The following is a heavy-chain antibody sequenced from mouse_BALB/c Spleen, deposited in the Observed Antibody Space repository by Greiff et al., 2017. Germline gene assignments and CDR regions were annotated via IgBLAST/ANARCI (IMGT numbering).Heavy chain of an antibody. CDR2: IWSGGST. CDR3: ARNLYYGNVYAMDY. V-gene: IGHV2-2*02. CDR1: GFSLTSYG. J-gene: IGHJ4*01. Sequence: VKLVESGPGLVQPSQSLSITCTVSGFSLTSYGVHWVRQSPGKGLEWLGVIWSGGSTDYNAAFISRLSISKDNSKSQVFFKMNSLQANDTAIYYCARNLYYGNVYAMDYWGQGTSVTVSS. D-gene: IGHD2-1*01.